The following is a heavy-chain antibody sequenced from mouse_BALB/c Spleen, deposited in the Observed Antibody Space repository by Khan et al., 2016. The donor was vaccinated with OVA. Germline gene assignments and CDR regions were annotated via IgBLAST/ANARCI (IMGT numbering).Heavy chain of an antibody. Sequence: EVELVESGGDLVQPGGSRKLSCAASGFTFSSYGMHWVRQAPEKGLEWVAYISGDSNTIYYADTVKGRFTISRDNPRKTLFLQMTSLMSEDAAMYYCATSYFYGDYFDYWGPGTTLTVSS. CDR2: ISGDSNTI. D-gene: IGHD1-1*01. CDR1: GFTFSSYG. V-gene: IGHV5-17*02. J-gene: IGHJ2*01. CDR3: ATSYFYGDYFDY.